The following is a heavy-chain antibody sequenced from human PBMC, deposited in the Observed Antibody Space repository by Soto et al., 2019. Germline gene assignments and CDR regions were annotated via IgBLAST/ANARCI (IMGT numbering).Heavy chain of an antibody. V-gene: IGHV4-39*01. Sequence: QLQLQESGPGLVKPSETLSLTCTVSGGSISSSSYYWGWIRQPPGKGLEWIGSIYYSGSTYYNPSLKSRVTISVDTSKNQFSLKLSSVTAADTAVYYCARHHSSSWSGLYYYYGMDVWGQGTTVTVSS. J-gene: IGHJ6*02. CDR3: ARHHSSSWSGLYYYYGMDV. CDR1: GGSISSSSYY. D-gene: IGHD6-13*01. CDR2: IYYSGST.